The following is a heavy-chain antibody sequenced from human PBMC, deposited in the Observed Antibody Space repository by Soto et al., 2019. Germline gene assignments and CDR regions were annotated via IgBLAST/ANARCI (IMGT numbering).Heavy chain of an antibody. CDR2: ISAYNGNT. V-gene: IGHV1-18*01. D-gene: IGHD4-17*01. CDR1: GYTYTSYG. Sequence: AASVKVSCKASGYTYTSYGIRWVRQAPGQGLEWMGWISAYNGNTNYAQKLQGRVTMTTDTSTSTAYMELRSLRSDDTAVYYCARDFRDYGDENDAFDIWGQGTVVTVSS. CDR3: ARDFRDYGDENDAFDI. J-gene: IGHJ3*02.